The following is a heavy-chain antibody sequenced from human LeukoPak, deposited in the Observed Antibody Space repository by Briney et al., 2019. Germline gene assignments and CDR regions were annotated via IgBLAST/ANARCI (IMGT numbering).Heavy chain of an antibody. J-gene: IGHJ3*02. CDR1: GDSISSSSYY. Sequence: SETLSLTCTVSGDSISSSSYYWGWIRQPPGKGLEWIGSIYYSGSTYYNPSLKGRVTISVDTSKNQFSLKLSSVTAADTAVYYCARGEIVVVPAANAAFDIWGQGTMVTVSS. D-gene: IGHD2-2*01. V-gene: IGHV4-39*07. CDR2: IYYSGST. CDR3: ARGEIVVVPAANAAFDI.